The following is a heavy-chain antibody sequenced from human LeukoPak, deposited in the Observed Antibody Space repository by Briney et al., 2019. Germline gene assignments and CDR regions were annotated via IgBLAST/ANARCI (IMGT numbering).Heavy chain of an antibody. J-gene: IGHJ4*02. CDR3: ARGGYSYGTGEFGDY. Sequence: GRSLRLSCAASGFTFGSYAMYWVRQAPGKGLEWVAVISYDGSNKYYADSVKGRFTISRDNSKNTLYLQMNSLRAEDTAVYYCARGGYSYGTGEFGDYWGQGTLVTVSS. CDR2: ISYDGSNK. D-gene: IGHD5-18*01. V-gene: IGHV3-30-3*01. CDR1: GFTFGSYA.